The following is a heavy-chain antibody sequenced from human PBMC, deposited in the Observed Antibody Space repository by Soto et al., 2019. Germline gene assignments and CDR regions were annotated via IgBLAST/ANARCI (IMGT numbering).Heavy chain of an antibody. V-gene: IGHV1-69*01. CDR1: GGTFSSFG. CDR2: IIPLDGTT. D-gene: IGHD3-3*01. J-gene: IGHJ4*02. CDR3: ARSFTKARRGGVAFDY. Sequence: QVQLVQSGAEVKKPGSSVKVSCTTSGGTFSSFGINWVRQAPGQGLEWMGGIIPLDGTTNYAEKFQSRVMITADASTNTAYMDLSSLRSEDTAVYYCARSFTKARRGGVAFDYWGQGTLLTVSS.